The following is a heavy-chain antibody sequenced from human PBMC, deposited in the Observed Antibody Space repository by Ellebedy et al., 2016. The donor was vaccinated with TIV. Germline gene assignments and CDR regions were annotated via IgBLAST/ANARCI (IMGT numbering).Heavy chain of an antibody. D-gene: IGHD6-25*01. Sequence: PGGSLRLSCAASGITFSGLTFSSFWMQWVRQPPGQGLVWVSRINADGSSTDYADSVKGRFTISRDNAKNTLYLEINSLRAEDTAVYYCARGRERLGYYGMDVWGQGTTVTVSS. CDR3: ARGRERLGYYGMDV. CDR1: GITFSGLTFSSFW. J-gene: IGHJ6*02. CDR2: INADGSST. V-gene: IGHV3-74*01.